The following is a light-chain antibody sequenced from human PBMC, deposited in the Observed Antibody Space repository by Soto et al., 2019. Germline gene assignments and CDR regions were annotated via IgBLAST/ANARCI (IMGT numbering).Light chain of an antibody. V-gene: IGKV1-12*01. CDR2: AAS. CDR1: EYIGTW. J-gene: IGKJ4*01. CDR3: QQGASFPLA. Sequence: DIQMTQSPSSVSASVGDTVTITCRASEYIGTWLAWYQQKPGKAPNLLISAASSLQSGVPTRFSGSGSGTDFTLTISSLQPEDFATCLCQQGASFPLAFGGGTKVEIK.